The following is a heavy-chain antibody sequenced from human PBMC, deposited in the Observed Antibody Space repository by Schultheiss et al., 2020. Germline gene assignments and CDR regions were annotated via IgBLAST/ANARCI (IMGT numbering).Heavy chain of an antibody. D-gene: IGHD6-13*01. J-gene: IGHJ3*02. Sequence: SETLSLTCTVSGGSISSSSYYWNWIRQHPGKGLEWIGYISNSGSSTYNPSLKSRVTISVDTSKNQFSLKLSSVTAADTAVYYCARDRRDSRSPHDAFDIWGQGTRVTVSS. CDR2: ISNSGSS. CDR3: ARDRRDSRSPHDAFDI. CDR1: GGSISSSSYY. V-gene: IGHV4-61*01.